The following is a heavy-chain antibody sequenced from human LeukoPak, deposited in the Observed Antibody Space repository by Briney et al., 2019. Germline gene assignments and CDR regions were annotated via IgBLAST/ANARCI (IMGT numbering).Heavy chain of an antibody. CDR3: ARGSFWSAYQYDY. V-gene: IGHV4-39*01. Sequence: SETLSLTCTVSGGSITSSSYYWAWIRQPPGKGLEWTGSFYYSGGTYYNPSLKSRVTISVDTSKNQFSLKLSSVTAADTAVYYCARGSFWSAYQYDYWGQGTLVTVSS. J-gene: IGHJ4*02. D-gene: IGHD3-3*01. CDR2: FYYSGGT. CDR1: GGSITSSSYY.